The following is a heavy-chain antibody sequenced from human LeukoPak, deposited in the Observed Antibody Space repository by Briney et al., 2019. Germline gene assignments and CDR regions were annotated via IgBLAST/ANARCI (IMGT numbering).Heavy chain of an antibody. Sequence: SETLSLTCTVSGDSISSGDYYWSWIRQPAGKGLEWIGRISSSGSTNYNPSLKSRVTISVDTSKNQFSLKLSSVTAADTAVYYCARRSGDIVLMVYATHFDYWGQGTLVTVSS. CDR1: GDSISSGDYY. CDR2: ISSSGST. CDR3: ARRSGDIVLMVYATHFDY. D-gene: IGHD2-8*01. V-gene: IGHV4-61*02. J-gene: IGHJ4*02.